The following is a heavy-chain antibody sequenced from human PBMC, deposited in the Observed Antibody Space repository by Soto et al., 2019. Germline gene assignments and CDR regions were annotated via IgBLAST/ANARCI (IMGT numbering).Heavy chain of an antibody. Sequence: SVKVSCKASGGTFSNHIITWVRQAPGQGPEWMGRIIPMLDITNYAQKFQGRVTITADKSISIAYLQWSSLKASDTAMYYCARASGSGRDYSPADSWGQGTLVTVSS. CDR1: GGTFSNHI. V-gene: IGHV1-69*02. CDR2: IIPMLDIT. CDR3: ARASGSGRDYSPADS. D-gene: IGHD3-10*01. J-gene: IGHJ4*02.